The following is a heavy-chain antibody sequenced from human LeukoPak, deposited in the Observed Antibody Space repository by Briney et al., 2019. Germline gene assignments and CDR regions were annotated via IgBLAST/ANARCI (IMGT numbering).Heavy chain of an antibody. CDR1: GFTFSSYA. Sequence: RGSLRLSCAASGFTFSSYAMHWVRQAPGKGLEWVAVISYDGSNKYYADSVKGRFTISRDNSKNTLYLQMNSLRAEDTAVYYCARSYHHRRPDSSGYYLEHFDYWGQGTLVTVSS. J-gene: IGHJ4*02. CDR2: ISYDGSNK. D-gene: IGHD3-22*01. V-gene: IGHV3-30*04. CDR3: ARSYHHRRPDSSGYYLEHFDY.